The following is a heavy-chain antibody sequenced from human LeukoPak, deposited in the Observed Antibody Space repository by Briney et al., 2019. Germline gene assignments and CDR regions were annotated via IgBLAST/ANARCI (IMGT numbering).Heavy chain of an antibody. CDR1: GFKFSDHY. V-gene: IGHV3-23*01. CDR3: AKVRVVGDYNWFFDL. D-gene: IGHD4-17*01. CDR2: IVGSGAST. Sequence: GGSLRLSCAASGFKFSDHYIDWVRQAPGKGLEWVSAIVGSGASTYYADSVKGRFTLSRDNSKNTPHLQMNSLRAEDTAIYHCAKVRVVGDYNWFFDLWGRGTLVTVSS. J-gene: IGHJ2*01.